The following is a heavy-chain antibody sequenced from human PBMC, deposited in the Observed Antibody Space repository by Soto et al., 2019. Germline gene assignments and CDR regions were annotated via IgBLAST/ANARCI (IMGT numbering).Heavy chain of an antibody. V-gene: IGHV4-4*02. Sequence: QVQLQESGPGLVKPSGTLSLTCAVSSGSISSSNWWSWVRKPPGKGLEWIGEIYHSGSTNYNPSLKSRVTISVDKSKNQFSLKLSSVTAADTAVYYCARILTDFWSGYPFSPWGQGTLVTVSS. J-gene: IGHJ5*02. CDR3: ARILTDFWSGYPFSP. CDR1: SGSISSSNW. CDR2: IYHSGST. D-gene: IGHD3-3*01.